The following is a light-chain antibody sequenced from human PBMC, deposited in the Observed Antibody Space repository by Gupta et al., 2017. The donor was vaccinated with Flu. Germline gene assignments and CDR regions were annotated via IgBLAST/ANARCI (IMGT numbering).Light chain of an antibody. CDR1: SSNIGRNT. J-gene: IGLJ2*01. CDR2: SYN. V-gene: IGLV1-44*01. CDR3: AAWDNSLKGWV. Sequence: RVTISCSGSSSNIGRNTVNGYQQRPGTAPKLLIYSYNQRRRGDPERFCGSKSDASSSVANNRIRTEDGADYYCAAWDNSLKGWVFGGGTKLTVL.